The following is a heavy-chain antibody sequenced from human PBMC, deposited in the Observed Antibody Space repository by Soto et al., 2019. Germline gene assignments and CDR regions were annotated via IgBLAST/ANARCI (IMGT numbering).Heavy chain of an antibody. J-gene: IGHJ4*02. Sequence: VGSLRLSCAASGFTFSSYSMNWVRQAPGKGLEWVSSISSSSSYIYYADSVKGRFTIPRDNAKNSLYLQMNSLRAEDTAVYYCAREPQEWLPSSETDYWGQGTLVTVSS. V-gene: IGHV3-21*01. CDR3: AREPQEWLPSSETDY. CDR1: GFTFSSYS. CDR2: ISSSSSYI. D-gene: IGHD5-18*01.